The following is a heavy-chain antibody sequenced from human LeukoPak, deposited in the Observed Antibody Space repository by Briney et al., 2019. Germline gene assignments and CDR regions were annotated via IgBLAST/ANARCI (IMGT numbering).Heavy chain of an antibody. D-gene: IGHD2-15*01. CDR2: ISAYNGKT. V-gene: IGHV1-18*01. Sequence: ASVKVSCKASGYTFTSYGISWVRQAPGQGLEWMGWISAYNGKTNYAQKLQGRVTMTTDTSSSTAYMEMRSLRSDETAVYYCARGGGSHRYCSGGSCYSVLDYWGQGTLVTVSS. J-gene: IGHJ4*02. CDR3: ARGGGSHRYCSGGSCYSVLDY. CDR1: GYTFTSYG.